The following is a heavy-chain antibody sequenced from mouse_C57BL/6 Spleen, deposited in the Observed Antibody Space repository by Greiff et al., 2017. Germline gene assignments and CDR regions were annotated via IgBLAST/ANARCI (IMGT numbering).Heavy chain of an antibody. CDR2: IDPNSGGT. CDR1: GYTFTSYW. D-gene: IGHD1-1*01. Sequence: VQLQQPGAELVKPGASVKLSCKASGYTFTSYWMHWVKQRPGRGLEWIGRIDPNSGGTKYNEKFKSKATLTVDKSSSTAYMQLSSLTSDDSAVYYCALSTTVVATGDYWGQGTTLTVSS. V-gene: IGHV1-72*01. J-gene: IGHJ2*01. CDR3: ALSTTVVATGDY.